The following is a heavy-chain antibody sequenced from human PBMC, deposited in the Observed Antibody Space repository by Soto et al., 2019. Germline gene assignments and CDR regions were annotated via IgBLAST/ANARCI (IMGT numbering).Heavy chain of an antibody. CDR3: AKEYSSSVFSNDAFDI. CDR1: GFTFNSYA. J-gene: IGHJ3*02. V-gene: IGHV3-23*01. D-gene: IGHD6-6*01. Sequence: EVQLLESGGGLVQPGGSLRLSCAASGFTFNSYAMTWVRQAPGKGLEWVSAISVSGGRTYYADSVKGRFTISRDNSKNTLYLQMNSLRAEDTAVYYCAKEYSSSVFSNDAFDIWGQGTMVTVSS. CDR2: ISVSGGRT.